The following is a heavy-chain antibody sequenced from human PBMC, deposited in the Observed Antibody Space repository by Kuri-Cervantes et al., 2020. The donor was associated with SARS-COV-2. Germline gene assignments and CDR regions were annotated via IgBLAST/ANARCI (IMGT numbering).Heavy chain of an antibody. CDR3: AGVAGEGPIYYYYMDV. Sequence: LSLTCAASGFTFDDYAMHWVRQAPGKGLEWVSGISWNSGSIGYADSVKGRFTISKESGENSLYLHMNSLRGDDTAVYYCAGVAGEGPIYYYYMDVWGKGTTVTVSS. CDR2: ISWNSGSI. J-gene: IGHJ6*03. V-gene: IGHV3-9*01. CDR1: GFTFDDYA. D-gene: IGHD2-21*01.